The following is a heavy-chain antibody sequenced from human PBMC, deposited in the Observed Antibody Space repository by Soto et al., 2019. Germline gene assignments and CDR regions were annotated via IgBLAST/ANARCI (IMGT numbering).Heavy chain of an antibody. D-gene: IGHD1-7*01. Sequence: GGSLRLSCVASGFNFSSYAMSWVRQAPGKGLEWVSAISANGQGIYYADSVRGRFTISRDNSKNTIFLHMDSLRAEDTAVYYCAKDRNYPRDQFHYWGQGTLVTV. CDR1: GFNFSSYA. J-gene: IGHJ4*02. CDR2: ISANGQGI. CDR3: AKDRNYPRDQFHY. V-gene: IGHV3-23*01.